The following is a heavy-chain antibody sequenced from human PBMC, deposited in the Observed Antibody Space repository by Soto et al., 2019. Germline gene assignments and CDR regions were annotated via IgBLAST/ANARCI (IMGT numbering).Heavy chain of an antibody. CDR3: TRHQAVAVTDDAFDI. V-gene: IGHV3-73*02. CDR1: GFTFSGSA. D-gene: IGHD6-19*01. Sequence: EVQLVESGGGLVQPGGSLKLSCAASGFTFSGSAMHWVRQASGKGLEWVGRIRSKANSYATAYAASVKGRFTISRDDSKNTAYLQMSSLKTEDTAVYYCTRHQAVAVTDDAFDIWGQGTMVTVSS. CDR2: IRSKANSYAT. J-gene: IGHJ3*02.